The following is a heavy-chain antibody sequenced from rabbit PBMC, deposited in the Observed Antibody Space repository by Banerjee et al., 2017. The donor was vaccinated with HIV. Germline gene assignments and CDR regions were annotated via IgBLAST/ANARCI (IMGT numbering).Heavy chain of an antibody. CDR3: ARKAGTNVYDPLDL. Sequence: QSLEESGGDLVKPGASLTLTCTASGFSFSSSYYMCWVRQAPGKGLESIACIYAGSSVSTYYANWAKGRFTISKTSSTTVTLQMTSLTAADTATYFCARKAGTNVYDPLDLWGPGTLVTVS. V-gene: IGHV1S40*01. J-gene: IGHJ6*01. CDR2: IYAGSSVST. CDR1: GFSFSSSYY. D-gene: IGHD7-1*01.